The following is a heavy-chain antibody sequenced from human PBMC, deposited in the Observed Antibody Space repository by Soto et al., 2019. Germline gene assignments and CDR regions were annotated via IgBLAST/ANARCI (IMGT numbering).Heavy chain of an antibody. J-gene: IGHJ4*02. V-gene: IGHV4-39*01. D-gene: IGHD3-22*01. CDR3: AAHDSGGYYAEY. Sequence: QLQLQESGPGLVKPSETLSLTCTVSGDSVTISDYYWGWIRQPPGKGLEWIGSIHYSGSTYYNPSLKSRVTISGAKSKKQFSLKLTSVTAADAAVYYCAAHDSGGYYAEYWGQGTLVTVSA. CDR1: GDSVTISDYY. CDR2: IHYSGST.